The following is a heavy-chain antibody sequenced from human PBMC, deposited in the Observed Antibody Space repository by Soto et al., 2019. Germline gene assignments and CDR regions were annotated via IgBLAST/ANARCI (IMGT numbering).Heavy chain of an antibody. V-gene: IGHV1-3*01. D-gene: IGHD3-3*01. CDR1: GYTFTSYA. CDR2: INAGNGNT. J-gene: IGHJ4*02. CDR3: ARERYYDFWSGWDLDY. Sequence: ASVKVSCKASGYTFTSYAMHWVRQAPGQRLEWMGWINAGNGNTKYSQKFQGRVTITRDTSASTAYMELSSLRSEDTAVYYCARERYYDFWSGWDLDYWGQGTLVTVSS.